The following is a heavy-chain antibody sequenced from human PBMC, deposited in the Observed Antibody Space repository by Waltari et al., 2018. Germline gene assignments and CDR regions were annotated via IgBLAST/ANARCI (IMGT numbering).Heavy chain of an antibody. V-gene: IGHV3-48*01. CDR1: GFTFSSYS. CDR2: ISSSSSTI. CDR3: ARGSRGIQLDY. J-gene: IGHJ4*02. Sequence: EVQLVESGGGLVQPGGSLRLSCAASGFTFSSYSMNWVRQAPGKGLEWVSYISSSSSTIYYADSVKGRFTISRDNAKNSLYLQMNSLRAEDTAVYYCARGSRGIQLDYWGQGTLVTVSS.